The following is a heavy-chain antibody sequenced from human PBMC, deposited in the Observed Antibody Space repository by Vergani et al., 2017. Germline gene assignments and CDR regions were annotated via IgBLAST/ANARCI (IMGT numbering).Heavy chain of an antibody. CDR3: AREHLGYSYGHWYFDL. V-gene: IGHV3-23*03. Sequence: EVQLLESGGGLVQPGGSLRLSCAASGFTFSSYAMSWVRQAPGKGLEWVSVIYSGGSSTYYADSVKGRFTISRDNSKNTLYLQMNSLRAEDTAVYYCAREHLGYSYGHWYFDLWGRGTLVTVSS. J-gene: IGHJ2*01. CDR2: IYSGGSST. CDR1: GFTFSSYA. D-gene: IGHD5-18*01.